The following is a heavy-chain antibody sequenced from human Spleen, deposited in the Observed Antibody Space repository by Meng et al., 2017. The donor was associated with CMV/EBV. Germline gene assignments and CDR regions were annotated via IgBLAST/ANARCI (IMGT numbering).Heavy chain of an antibody. CDR2: IYYSGST. D-gene: IGHD6-13*01. J-gene: IGHJ5*02. Sequence: SLHCTVSGGYIRSGGYYWSWIRQHPGKGREWIGYIYYSGSTYYNPSLKSRVTISVDTSKNQFSLKLSSVTAADTAVYYCARVGIAADLWGQGTLVTVSS. V-gene: IGHV4-31*03. CDR3: ARVGIAADL. CDR1: GGYIRSGGYY.